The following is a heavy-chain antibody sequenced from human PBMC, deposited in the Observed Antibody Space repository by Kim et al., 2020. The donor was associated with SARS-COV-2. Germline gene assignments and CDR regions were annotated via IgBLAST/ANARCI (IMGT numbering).Heavy chain of an antibody. D-gene: IGHD3-22*01. CDR1: GFIFSNHV. J-gene: IGHJ4*02. CDR3: ATTFYYFDSTDYYLESVNDY. V-gene: IGHV3-23*01. Sequence: GGSLRLSCAASGFIFSNHVMTWVRQAPGKGLEWVAAITGRGSSTYYADSVKGRFTISRDNSKNTLYLQMRSLSADDTAVYYCATTFYYFDSTDYYLESVNDYWGQGTLVTVSS. CDR2: ITGRGSST.